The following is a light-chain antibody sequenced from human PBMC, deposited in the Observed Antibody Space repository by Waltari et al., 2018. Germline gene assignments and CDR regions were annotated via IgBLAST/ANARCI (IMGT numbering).Light chain of an antibody. Sequence: DIVMTQSPDSLAVSLGERATINCKSSQTFLYSSNKKNYLAWYQQKPGQPPKLLIDWASTRQSGVPDRFSGSLQTEDVALYYCQQYYSSPYTFGQGTKLEI. J-gene: IGKJ2*01. CDR1: QTFLYSSNKKNY. V-gene: IGKV4-1*01. CDR3: QQYYSSPYT. CDR2: WAS.